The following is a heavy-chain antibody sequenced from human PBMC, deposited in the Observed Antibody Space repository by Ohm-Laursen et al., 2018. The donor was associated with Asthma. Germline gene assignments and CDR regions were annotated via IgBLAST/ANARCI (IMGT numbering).Heavy chain of an antibody. J-gene: IGHJ5*02. V-gene: IGHV3-74*01. CDR1: GFTFTTFW. CDR3: VRERELLAGENWFDP. CDR2: INSDGRNT. D-gene: IGHD3-10*01. Sequence: GSLRLSCAASGFTFTTFWMHWVRQAPGKGLVWVSRINSDGRNTIYADSVKGRFTISRDNAKNTLYLQMNSLTVEDTGVYFCVRERELLAGENWFDPWGQGTLVTVSS.